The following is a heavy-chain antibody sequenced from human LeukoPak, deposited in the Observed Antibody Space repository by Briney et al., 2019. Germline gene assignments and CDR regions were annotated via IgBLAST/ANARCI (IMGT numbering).Heavy chain of an antibody. V-gene: IGHV4-4*07. CDR3: ARESRRTGDFDY. CDR1: GGSISSYY. J-gene: IGHJ4*02. D-gene: IGHD7-27*01. CDR2: IYTSGST. Sequence: SETLSLTCTVSGGSISSYYWSWIRQLAAKGLEWIGRIYTSGSTNYNPSLKSRVTMSVDTSKNQFSLKLSSVTAADTAVYYCARESRRTGDFDYWGQGTLVTVSS.